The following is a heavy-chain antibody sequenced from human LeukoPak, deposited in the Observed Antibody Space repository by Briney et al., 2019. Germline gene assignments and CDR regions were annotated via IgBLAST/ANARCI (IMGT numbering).Heavy chain of an antibody. J-gene: IGHJ3*02. D-gene: IGHD5-24*01. Sequence: GGSLRLSCAASGFTFSSYWMHWVRQAPGKGLVWVSRINSDGSSTSYADSVKGRFTISRDNAKNTLYLQMNSPRGEDTAVYYCARRRPSDTFDIWGQGTMVTVSS. V-gene: IGHV3-74*01. CDR2: INSDGSST. CDR1: GFTFSSYW. CDR3: ARRRPSDTFDI.